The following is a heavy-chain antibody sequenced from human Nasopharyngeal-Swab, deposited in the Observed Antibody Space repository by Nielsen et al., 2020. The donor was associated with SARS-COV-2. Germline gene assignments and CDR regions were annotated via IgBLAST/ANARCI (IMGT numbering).Heavy chain of an antibody. J-gene: IGHJ6*02. CDR3: ARDRGYSYGYSYYYYGMDV. CDR2: IYSGGST. Sequence: ETLSLTCAASGFTVSSNYMSWVRQAPGKGLEWVSVIYSGGSTYYADSVKGRFTISRDNSKNTLYLQMNSLRAEDTAVYYCARDRGYSYGYSYYYYGMDVWGQGTTVTVSS. D-gene: IGHD5-18*01. V-gene: IGHV3-53*05. CDR1: GFTVSSNY.